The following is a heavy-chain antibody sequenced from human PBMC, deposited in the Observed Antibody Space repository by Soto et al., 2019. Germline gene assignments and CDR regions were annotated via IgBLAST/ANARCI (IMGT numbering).Heavy chain of an antibody. J-gene: IGHJ5*02. D-gene: IGHD4-17*01. CDR2: IYYTGTT. CDR3: TLLPWADYGGIFYP. CDR1: GGSISSYY. V-gene: IGHV4-59*01. Sequence: PSETLSLTCTVSGGSISSYYWSWIRQPPGKGLEWIGYIYYTGTTNYNPSLKSRVTISVDTSKNQFSLKLSSVTTADTAVYYCTLLPWADYGGIFYPWGQGTLVPVSS.